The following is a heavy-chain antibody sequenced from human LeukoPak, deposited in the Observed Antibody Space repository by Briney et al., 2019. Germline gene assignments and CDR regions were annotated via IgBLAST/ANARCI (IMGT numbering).Heavy chain of an antibody. J-gene: IGHJ4*02. V-gene: IGHV3-23*01. CDR1: GFTFSSYA. CDR2: ISGSGGST. CDR3: AKDLWYLVGMATMGFDY. Sequence: GGSLRLSCAASGFTFSSYAMSWVRQAPGKGLEWVSAISGSGGSTYYADSVKGRFTISRDNSKNTLYLQMNSLRAEDTAVYYCAKDLWYLVGMATMGFDYWGQGTLVTVSS. D-gene: IGHD5-24*01.